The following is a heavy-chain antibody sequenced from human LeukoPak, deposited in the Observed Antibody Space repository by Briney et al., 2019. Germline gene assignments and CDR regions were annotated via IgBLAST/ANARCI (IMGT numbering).Heavy chain of an antibody. V-gene: IGHV1-69*01. D-gene: IGHD5-18*01. Sequence: ASVKVSCKASGGTFSSYAISWVRQAPGQGLEWMGGIIPIFGTANYAQKFQGRVTTTADESTSTAYMELSSLRSEDTAVYYCARGQLPYLYYFDYWGQGTLVTVSS. CDR1: GGTFSSYA. CDR2: IIPIFGTA. CDR3: ARGQLPYLYYFDY. J-gene: IGHJ4*02.